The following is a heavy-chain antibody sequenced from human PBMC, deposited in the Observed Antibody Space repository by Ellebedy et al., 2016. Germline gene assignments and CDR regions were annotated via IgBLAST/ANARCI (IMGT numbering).Heavy chain of an antibody. V-gene: IGHV3-23*02. CDR2: IIGSGDAT. Sequence: GESLKISCAASGFRFGDFAMNWVRLAPGKGLEWVSGIIGSGDATYYGDSVKGRFTISRDNSHNTLFLQLNSLRIDDTAIYYCAKDRCGGDCYTFDSWGQGTLVTVSS. CDR1: GFRFGDFA. CDR3: AKDRCGGDCYTFDS. D-gene: IGHD2-21*02. J-gene: IGHJ4*02.